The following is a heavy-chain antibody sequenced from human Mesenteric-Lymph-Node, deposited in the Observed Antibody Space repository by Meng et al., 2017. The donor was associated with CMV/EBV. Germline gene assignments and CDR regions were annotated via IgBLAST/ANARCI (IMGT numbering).Heavy chain of an antibody. J-gene: IGHJ6*02. CDR3: ARIVGGNQIYYYYGMDV. V-gene: IGHV1-2*02. CDR2: INPNSGGT. D-gene: IGHD4-23*01. CDR1: GYTFTGYY. Sequence: ASVKVSCKASGYTFTGYYMHWVRQAPGQGLEWMGWINPNSGGTNYAQKFQGRITMIRDTSISTAYMELSRLRSDDTAVYYCARIVGGNQIYYYYGMDVWGQGTTVTVSS.